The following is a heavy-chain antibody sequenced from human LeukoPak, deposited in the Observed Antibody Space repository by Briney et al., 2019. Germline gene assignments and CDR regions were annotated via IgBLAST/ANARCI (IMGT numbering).Heavy chain of an antibody. CDR1: GFTFTSYA. Sequence: GGSLRLSCAASGFTFTSYAMSWVRQAPGKGLEWVSAISGSGGDTYYADSVKGRFTISRDNSKNTLYLQMNSLRAEDTAVYYCAKDSSLGYDSSGYYDYWGQGTLVTVSS. CDR2: ISGSGGDT. V-gene: IGHV3-23*01. CDR3: AKDSSLGYDSSGYYDY. D-gene: IGHD3-22*01. J-gene: IGHJ4*02.